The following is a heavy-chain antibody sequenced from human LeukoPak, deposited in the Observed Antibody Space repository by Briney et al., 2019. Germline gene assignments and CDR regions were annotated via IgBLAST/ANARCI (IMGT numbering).Heavy chain of an antibody. CDR3: TTDWSEIYYDSSGYPMGLLDY. CDR2: IKSKTDGGTT. Sequence: GGSLRLSCAASGFTFSNAWMSWVRQAPGKGLGWVGRIKSKTDGGTTDYAAPVKGRFTISRDDSKNTLYLQMNSLKTEDTAVYYCTTDWSEIYYDSSGYPMGLLDYWGQGTLVTVSS. D-gene: IGHD3-22*01. J-gene: IGHJ4*02. CDR1: GFTFSNAW. V-gene: IGHV3-15*01.